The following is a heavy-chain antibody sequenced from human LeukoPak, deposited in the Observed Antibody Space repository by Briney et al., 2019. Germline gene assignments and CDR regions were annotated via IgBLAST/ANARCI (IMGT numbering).Heavy chain of an antibody. Sequence: GGSLRLSCAASGFTFSSYGMSWVRQAPGKGLEWVSAISGSGGSTYYADSAKGRFTISRDNSKNTLYLQMNSLRAEDTAVYYCAKDHSTGTTLGYWGQGTLVTVSS. CDR2: ISGSGGST. J-gene: IGHJ4*02. D-gene: IGHD1-1*01. CDR1: GFTFSSYG. CDR3: AKDHSTGTTLGY. V-gene: IGHV3-23*01.